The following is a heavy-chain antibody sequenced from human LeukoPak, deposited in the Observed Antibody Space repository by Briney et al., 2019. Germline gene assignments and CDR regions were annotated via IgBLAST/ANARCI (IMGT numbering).Heavy chain of an antibody. V-gene: IGHV3-48*01. J-gene: IGHJ5*02. Sequence: PGGSLRLSCAASGFTFSSYSMNWVRQAPGKGLEWVSYISSSSSTIYYADSVKGRFTISRDNAKNSLYLQMNSLRAEDTAVYYCARDLGFLGWLSNWFDPWGQGTLVTVSS. CDR1: GFTFSSYS. D-gene: IGHD3-3*01. CDR2: ISSSSSTI. CDR3: ARDLGFLGWLSNWFDP.